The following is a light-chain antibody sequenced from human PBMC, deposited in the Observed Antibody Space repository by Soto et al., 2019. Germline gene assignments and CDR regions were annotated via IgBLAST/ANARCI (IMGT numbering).Light chain of an antibody. Sequence: DIPMTQSPSTVSASVGDRVTITCRASQGITSWLAWYQQKPGKAPKLLISAASNLQSGIPSRFSGSGSGTDFTLTISSLQPEDFATYYCQQTDNFPLTFGGGTKVEIK. V-gene: IGKV1-12*01. CDR3: QQTDNFPLT. CDR1: QGITSW. CDR2: AAS. J-gene: IGKJ4*01.